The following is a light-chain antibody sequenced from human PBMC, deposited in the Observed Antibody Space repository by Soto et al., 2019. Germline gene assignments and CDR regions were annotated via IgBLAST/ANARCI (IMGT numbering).Light chain of an antibody. CDR3: CSHSSSNSFA. Sequence: QSVLTQPPSVSGSPGQSVTISCTGTSSDVGAYNRVSWYQQSPGTAPKLMIYEVSDRPSGVPDRFSGSKSGNTASLTISGLQAEDEADYYCCSHSSSNSFAFRTVTKVNVL. CDR1: SSDVGAYNR. V-gene: IGLV2-18*02. J-gene: IGLJ1*01. CDR2: EVS.